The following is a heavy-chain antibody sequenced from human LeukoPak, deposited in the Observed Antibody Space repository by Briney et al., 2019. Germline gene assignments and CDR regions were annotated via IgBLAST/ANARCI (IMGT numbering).Heavy chain of an antibody. Sequence: GGSLRLSCAASGFTFSGSTIHWVRQASGKGLEWVGRIGTKAVNYATTYTESVKGRFTISRDDSKNTAHLQMNSLRTEDTAVYFCSGGGPRGTYFIDNWGQGTLISVSS. J-gene: IGHJ4*02. CDR2: IGTKAVNYAT. CDR1: GFTFSGST. CDR3: SGGGPRGTYFIDN. V-gene: IGHV3-73*01. D-gene: IGHD1-14*01.